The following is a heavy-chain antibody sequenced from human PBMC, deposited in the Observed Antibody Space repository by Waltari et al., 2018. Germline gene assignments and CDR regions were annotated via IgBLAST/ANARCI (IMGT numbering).Heavy chain of an antibody. D-gene: IGHD6-19*01. J-gene: IGHJ4*02. CDR2: MIPIFGTV. V-gene: IGHV1-69*01. Sequence: QVQLVQSGAEVKKPGSAVKVSCKASGGTFSSYAISWVRQAPGQGLEWVGGMIPIFGTVNYAQKFQVRGTITADASTSKAFLELSSLRSEATAVSYCARDPPYSSGWFYFDYWGQGTLVTVSS. CDR1: GGTFSSYA. CDR3: ARDPPYSSGWFYFDY.